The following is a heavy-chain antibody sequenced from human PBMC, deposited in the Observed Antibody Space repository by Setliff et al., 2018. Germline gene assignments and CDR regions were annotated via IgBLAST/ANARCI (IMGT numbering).Heavy chain of an antibody. CDR2: ISYSGST. CDR3: ARSFSRREKFLLDY. V-gene: IGHV4-30-4*08. J-gene: IGHJ4*02. Sequence: LSLTCAVYGGSFSDYYWSWIRQPPGKGLEWIGYISYSGSTYYNPSLKSRVTISVDTSKNQFSLKLSSVTAADTAVYYCARSFSRREKFLLDYWGQGALVTVSS. CDR1: GGSFSDYY.